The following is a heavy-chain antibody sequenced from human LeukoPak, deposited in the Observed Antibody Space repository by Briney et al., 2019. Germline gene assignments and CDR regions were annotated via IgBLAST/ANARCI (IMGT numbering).Heavy chain of an antibody. CDR1: GFTFSSTS. D-gene: IGHD3-9*01. J-gene: IGHJ4*02. CDR2: TVGGGDGT. CDR3: AKDRDILTGYYIGGYFGY. V-gene: IGHV3-23*01. Sequence: PGGSLRLSCAASGFTFSSTSMSWVRQAPGKGLEWVAVTVGGGDGTYYADSVKGRFTISRDNSNNTLYLQMNSLRAEDTAVYYCAKDRDILTGYYIGGYFGYWGQGTLVTVSS.